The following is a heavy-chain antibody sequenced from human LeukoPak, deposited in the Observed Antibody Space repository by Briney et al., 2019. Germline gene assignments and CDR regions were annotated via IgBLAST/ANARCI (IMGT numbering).Heavy chain of an antibody. CDR2: ISNSADVT. CDR1: GFTFSNFH. CDR3: AKDISPSWHYGSGDS. D-gene: IGHD3-10*01. Sequence: GGSLRLSCATSGFTFSNFHMSWVRQVPGKGLEWVSGISNSADVTYYADSVKGRFTISRDNAKNSLYLQMNSLRAEDTALYYCAKDISPSWHYGSGDSWGQGTLVTVSS. J-gene: IGHJ5*01. V-gene: IGHV3-23*01.